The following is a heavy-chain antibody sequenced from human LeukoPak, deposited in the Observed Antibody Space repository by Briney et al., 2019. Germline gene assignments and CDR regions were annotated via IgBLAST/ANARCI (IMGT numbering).Heavy chain of an antibody. D-gene: IGHD2/OR15-2a*01. CDR1: GFTFSSYW. CDR3: AREAGGMTHYFYYSDY. J-gene: IGHJ4*02. Sequence: GGSLRLSCAASGFTFSSYWMSWVRQAPGKGLEWVANIKQDGSEKYYVDSVKGRFTISRDNAKNSLYLQMNSLRAEDTAVYYCAREAGGMTHYFYYSDYWGQGTLVTVSS. V-gene: IGHV3-7*01. CDR2: IKQDGSEK.